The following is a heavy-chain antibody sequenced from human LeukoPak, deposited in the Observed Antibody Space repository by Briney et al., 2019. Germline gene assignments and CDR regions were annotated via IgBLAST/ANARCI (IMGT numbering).Heavy chain of an antibody. CDR2: ISGSGGST. CDR1: GFTFSSYA. CDR3: AKVSDSGYDQDDF. D-gene: IGHD5-12*01. J-gene: IGHJ4*02. V-gene: IGHV3-23*01. Sequence: GGSLRLSCAASGFTFSSYAMSWVRQAPGKGLEWVSAISGSGGSTYYADSVKGRFTISRDNSKNTLYLQMNSLRAEDTAVYHCAKVSDSGYDQDDFWGQGTLVTVSS.